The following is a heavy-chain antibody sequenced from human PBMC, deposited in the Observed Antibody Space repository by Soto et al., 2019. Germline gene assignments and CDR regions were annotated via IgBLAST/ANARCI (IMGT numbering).Heavy chain of an antibody. J-gene: IGHJ4*02. CDR3: ARKGTDYYDSSGYFGGSFDY. D-gene: IGHD3-22*01. V-gene: IGHV4-39*07. CDR1: GGSISSSSYY. Sequence: SETLSLTCTVSGGSISSSSYYWAWVRQPPGKGLEWIGCIYYSGTTYYNPSLKSRVTISVDTSKNQFSLKLSSVTAADTAVYYCARKGTDYYDSSGYFGGSFDYWGQGTLVTVSS. CDR2: IYYSGTT.